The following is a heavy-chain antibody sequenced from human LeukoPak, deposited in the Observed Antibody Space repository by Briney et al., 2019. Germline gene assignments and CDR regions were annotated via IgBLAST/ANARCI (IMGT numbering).Heavy chain of an antibody. D-gene: IGHD6-6*01. V-gene: IGHV4-59*08. J-gene: IGHJ4*02. CDR1: GGSISSLY. Sequence: KSSETLSLTCSVSGGSISSLYWSWIRQPPGKGLEWIGYIYYTGSTNYNPSLKSRVTMFVDMSRNQFSLRLSSVNAADTAVYYCARHRAYSSSSPFDYWGQGTLVTVSS. CDR2: IYYTGST. CDR3: ARHRAYSSSSPFDY.